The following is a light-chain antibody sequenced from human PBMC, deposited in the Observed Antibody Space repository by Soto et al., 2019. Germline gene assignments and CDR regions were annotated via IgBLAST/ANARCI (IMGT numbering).Light chain of an antibody. J-gene: IGKJ2*01. CDR1: QTISGW. CDR3: QQADSFPYT. CDR2: AAS. V-gene: IGKV1D-12*01. Sequence: DIPMTQSPSSVSASVGDRVTITCRASQTISGWLAWYQQKPGQAPKLLIYAASRLQSGVPSRFSGSGSGTDFTLTISSLQPEDFATYYCQQADSFPYTFGQGTKLETK.